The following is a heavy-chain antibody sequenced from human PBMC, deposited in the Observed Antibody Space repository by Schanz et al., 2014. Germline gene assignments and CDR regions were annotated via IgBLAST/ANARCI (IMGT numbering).Heavy chain of an antibody. Sequence: QVQLQESGPGVVKPSETLSLTCTVSGGSISTYYWSWIRQSPGKGLEWIGYIYYTGTTNYNPSLKSRVTMSVDTSKNQFSLKLSSVTAADTAVYYCARVGRSSSSPHGSSGDYWGQGTLVTVSS. CDR3: ARVGRSSSSPHGSSGDY. CDR1: GGSISTYY. V-gene: IGHV4-59*12. CDR2: IYYTGTT. J-gene: IGHJ4*02. D-gene: IGHD6-6*01.